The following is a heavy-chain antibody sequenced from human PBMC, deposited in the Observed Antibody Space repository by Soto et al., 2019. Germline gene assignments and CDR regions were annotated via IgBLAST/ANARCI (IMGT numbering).Heavy chain of an antibody. V-gene: IGHV1-69*01. Sequence: QVQLVQSGAEVKKPGSSVKVSCKASGGTLSSYAISWVRQAPGQGLEWMGGIIPIFGTANYAQKFQGRVTITADESTSTAYMELSSLSSEDTAVYYCESLVGWEPSSTDNWFDPWGQGTLVTVSS. CDR2: IIPIFGTA. CDR1: GGTLSSYA. CDR3: ESLVGWEPSSTDNWFDP. J-gene: IGHJ5*02. D-gene: IGHD1-26*01.